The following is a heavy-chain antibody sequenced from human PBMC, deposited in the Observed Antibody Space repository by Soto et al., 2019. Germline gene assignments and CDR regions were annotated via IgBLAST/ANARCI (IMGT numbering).Heavy chain of an antibody. V-gene: IGHV1-69*13. D-gene: IGHD2-2*01. Sequence: SVKVSCKASGGTFSSYAISWLRQAPGQGLEWMGGIIPIFGTANYAQKFQGRVTITADESTSTAYMELSSLRSEDTAVYYCARDRGGIVVVPAASRDPYNWFDPWGQGTLVTVSS. CDR1: GGTFSSYA. CDR3: ARDRGGIVVVPAASRDPYNWFDP. CDR2: IIPIFGTA. J-gene: IGHJ5*02.